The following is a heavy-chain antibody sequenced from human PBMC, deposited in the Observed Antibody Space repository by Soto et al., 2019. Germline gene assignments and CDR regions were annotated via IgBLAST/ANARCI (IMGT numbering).Heavy chain of an antibody. V-gene: IGHV3-64D*08. CDR3: ARSLLGRDPVPIRFLEWTPMRGYMDV. Sequence: PGGSLRLSCSASGFTFSSYAMHWVRQAPGKGLEYVSAISSNGGSTYYADSVKGRFTISRDNSKNTLYLQMSSLRAEDTAVYYCARSLLGRDPVPIRFLEWTPMRGYMDVWGKGTTVTVSS. CDR2: ISSNGGST. D-gene: IGHD3-3*01. J-gene: IGHJ6*03. CDR1: GFTFSSYA.